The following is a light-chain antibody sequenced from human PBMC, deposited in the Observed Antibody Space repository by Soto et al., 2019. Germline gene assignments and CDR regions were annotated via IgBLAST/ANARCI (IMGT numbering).Light chain of an antibody. CDR2: EVT. CDR3: SSYTSSGTLV. J-gene: IGLJ2*01. CDR1: SSDVGGHNF. V-gene: IGLV2-14*01. Sequence: QSVLTQPASVSGSPGQSIIISCTGTSSDVGGHNFVSWYQQHPGKAPKLMTYEVTNRPSGVSNRFSGSKSANTASLTISGLQAEDEADYYCSSYTSSGTLVFGGGTKLTVL.